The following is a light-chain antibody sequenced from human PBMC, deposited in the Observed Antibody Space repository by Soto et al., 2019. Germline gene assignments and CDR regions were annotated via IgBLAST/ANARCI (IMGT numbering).Light chain of an antibody. V-gene: IGKV1-5*03. CDR1: QIINSR. CDR2: KAS. J-gene: IGKJ1*01. CDR3: QQYESYWT. Sequence: DIQMTQSPSTLSASIGDRVTITCRASQIINSRLAWFQQKPGKAPKLLIYKASSLESGVPSRFSGSGSGTAFTLTISSLQPDDFATYYCQQYESYWTFGQGTKVEIK.